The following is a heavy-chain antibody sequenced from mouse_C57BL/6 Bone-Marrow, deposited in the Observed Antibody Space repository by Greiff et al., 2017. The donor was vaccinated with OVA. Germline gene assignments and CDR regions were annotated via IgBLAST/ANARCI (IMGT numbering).Heavy chain of an antibody. CDR1: GFNIKDDY. V-gene: IGHV14-4*01. J-gene: IGHJ3*01. CDR2: IDPENGDT. Sequence: EVQLQQSGAELVRPGASVKLSCTASGFNIKDDYMPWVKQRPEQGLEWIGWIDPENGDTEYASKFQGKATITADTSANTAYLQLSSLTSEDTAVYYCTTKKSYGLFAYWGQGTLVTVSA. D-gene: IGHD1-1*01. CDR3: TTKKSYGLFAY.